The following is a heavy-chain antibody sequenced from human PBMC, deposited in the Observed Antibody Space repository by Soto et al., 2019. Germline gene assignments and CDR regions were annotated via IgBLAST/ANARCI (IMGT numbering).Heavy chain of an antibody. Sequence: ASVKVSCKASGYTFTSYGISWVRQAPGQGLEWMGWISAYNGNTNYAQKLQGRVTMTTDISTSTAYMELRSLRSDDTAVYYCARDGYGSGSYYPKKYYYYGMDVWGQGTTVTVSS. J-gene: IGHJ6*02. D-gene: IGHD3-10*01. V-gene: IGHV1-18*01. CDR3: ARDGYGSGSYYPKKYYYYGMDV. CDR2: ISAYNGNT. CDR1: GYTFTSYG.